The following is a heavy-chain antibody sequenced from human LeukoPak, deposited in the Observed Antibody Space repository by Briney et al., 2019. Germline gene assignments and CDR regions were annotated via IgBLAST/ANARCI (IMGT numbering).Heavy chain of an antibody. CDR1: VYTFTGYY. CDR2: IKPNSGGT. D-gene: IGHD3-10*01. V-gene: IGHV1-2*02. Sequence: ASVTDSFMSSVYTFTGYYMHWLRQPPGQGLAWRGWIKPNSGGTNYAQKFQGRVTMTRDTSISTAYMELSRLRSDDTAVYYCASASKIRGGITDYWGQGTLVTVSS. J-gene: IGHJ4*02. CDR3: ASASKIRGGITDY.